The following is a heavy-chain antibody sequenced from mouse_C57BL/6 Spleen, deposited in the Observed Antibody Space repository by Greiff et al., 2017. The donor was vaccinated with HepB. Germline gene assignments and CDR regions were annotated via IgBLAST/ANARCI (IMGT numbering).Heavy chain of an antibody. Sequence: VQLQQSGPELVKPGASVKISCKASGYTFTDYYMNWVKQSHGKSLEWIGDINPNNGGTSYNQKFKGKATLTVDKSSSTAYMELRSLTSEDSAVYYCAREYIPFDYWGQGTTLTVSS. J-gene: IGHJ2*01. CDR2: INPNNGGT. CDR3: AREYIPFDY. D-gene: IGHD1-3*01. V-gene: IGHV1-26*01. CDR1: GYTFTDYY.